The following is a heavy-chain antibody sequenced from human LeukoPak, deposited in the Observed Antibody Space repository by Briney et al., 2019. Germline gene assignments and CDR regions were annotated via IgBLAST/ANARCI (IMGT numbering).Heavy chain of an antibody. V-gene: IGHV3-53*01. J-gene: IGHJ4*02. CDR1: GFTVSSNY. CDR3: ARGNRVPPGDY. CDR2: IYSGGST. Sequence: GGSLRLSCAASGFTVSSNYMSWIRQAPGKGLEWVSVIYSGGSTYYADSVKGRFTISRDNSKNTLYLQMNSLRAEDTAVYYCARGNRVPPGDYWGQGTLVTVSS. D-gene: IGHD1-1*01.